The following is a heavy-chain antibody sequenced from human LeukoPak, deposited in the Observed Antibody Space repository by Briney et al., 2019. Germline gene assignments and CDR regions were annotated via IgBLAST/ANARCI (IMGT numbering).Heavy chain of an antibody. Sequence: GRSLRLSCAASGFTFSSYAMHWVRQAPGKGLEWVAIISYDGSNKYYADSVKGRFTISRDNSKNTLYLQMNSLRAEDTAVYYCARVEQGYCSGGSCPYYYYYGMDVWGQGTTVTVSS. CDR3: ARVEQGYCSGGSCPYYYYYGMDV. V-gene: IGHV3-30-3*01. CDR1: GFTFSSYA. D-gene: IGHD2-15*01. J-gene: IGHJ6*02. CDR2: ISYDGSNK.